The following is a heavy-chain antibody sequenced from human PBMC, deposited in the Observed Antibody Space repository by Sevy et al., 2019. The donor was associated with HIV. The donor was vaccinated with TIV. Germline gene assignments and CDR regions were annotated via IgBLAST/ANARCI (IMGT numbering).Heavy chain of an antibody. V-gene: IGHV3-30*18. J-gene: IGHJ4*02. CDR2: ISYDGSNK. D-gene: IGHD3-10*01. CDR3: AKGITMVRGFDY. CDR1: GFTFSSYG. Sequence: GGSLRLSCAASGFTFSSYGMHWVRQAPGKGLEWVAVISYDGSNKYYADSVKGRFTISRDNSKNTLYLQMNSLRAEDTAVYYCAKGITMVRGFDYWGQGTLVTVSS.